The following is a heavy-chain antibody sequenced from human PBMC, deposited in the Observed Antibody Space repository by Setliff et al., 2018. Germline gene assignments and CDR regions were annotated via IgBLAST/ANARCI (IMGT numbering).Heavy chain of an antibody. V-gene: IGHV3-74*01. CDR1: GFTFSSYW. CDR3: ASSRTWIPVLDH. D-gene: IGHD5-12*01. J-gene: IGHJ4*02. CDR2: INSDGSST. Sequence: GGSLRLSCAASGFTFSSYWMHWVRQAPGKGLVWVSRINSDGSSTSYADSVKGRFTISRDSAQSSLFLQMNRLSAEDTATYYCASSRTWIPVLDHCGQGTLVTVSS.